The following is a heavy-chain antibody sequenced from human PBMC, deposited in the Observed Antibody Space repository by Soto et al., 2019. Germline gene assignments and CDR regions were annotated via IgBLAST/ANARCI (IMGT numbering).Heavy chain of an antibody. CDR2: INPNSGGT. CDR3: ARVSPVRIYSYYYGMDV. J-gene: IGHJ6*02. CDR1: GYTFTGYY. Sequence: GASVKVSCKASGYTFTGYYMHWVRQAPGQGLEWMGWINPNSGGTNYAQKFQGRVTMTRDTSISTAYMELSRLRSDDTAVYYCARVSPVRIYSYYYGMDVWGHGPTVTVS. V-gene: IGHV1-2*02.